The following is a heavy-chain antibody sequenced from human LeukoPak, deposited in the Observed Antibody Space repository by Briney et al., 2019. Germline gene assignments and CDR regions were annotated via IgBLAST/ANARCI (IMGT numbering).Heavy chain of an antibody. V-gene: IGHV1-46*01. J-gene: IGHJ4*02. CDR3: ARDQEGFDY. CDR2: IYPRDGST. CDR1: GYTFTINY. Sequence: RASVKVSFKASGYTFTINYIHWVRQAPGQGLEWMGLIYPRDGSTSYAQKFQGRVTVTRDTSTSTVHMELSGLRCEDTDVYYCARDQEGFDYWGQGTLVTVSS.